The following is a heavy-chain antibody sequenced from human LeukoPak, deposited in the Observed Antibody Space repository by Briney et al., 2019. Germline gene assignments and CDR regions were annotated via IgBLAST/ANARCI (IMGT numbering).Heavy chain of an antibody. CDR3: ARGIAAAERWYFDL. D-gene: IGHD6-13*01. V-gene: IGHV4-59*01. J-gene: IGHJ2*01. CDR2: IYYSGST. CDR1: GGSISSYY. Sequence: SETLSLTCTVSGGSISSYYWSWIRQPPGKGLEWIGYIYYSGSTNYNPSLKSRVTISVDTSKNQFSLKVSSVTAADTAVYYCARGIAAAERWYFDLWGRGTLVIVSS.